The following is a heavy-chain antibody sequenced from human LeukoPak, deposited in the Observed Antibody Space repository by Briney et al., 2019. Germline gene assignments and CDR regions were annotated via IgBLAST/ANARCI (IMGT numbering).Heavy chain of an antibody. D-gene: IGHD3-10*01. J-gene: IGHJ4*02. CDR1: GYTFSGYY. CDR3: ARAPYGSGSYYNVF. V-gene: IGHV1-2*02. CDR2: INPSNAAT. Sequence: ASVKVSCKASGYTFSGYYMHWLRQAPGQGLEWMGWINPSNAATNYALQFQGRVTMTRDTSISTAYMELSRLRSDDTAVYYCARAPYGSGSYYNVFWGQGTLVTVSS.